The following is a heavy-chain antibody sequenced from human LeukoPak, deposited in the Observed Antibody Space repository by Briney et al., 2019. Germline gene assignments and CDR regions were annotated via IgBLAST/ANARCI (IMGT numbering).Heavy chain of an antibody. CDR3: ARGYSYGSGSDY. Sequence: SETLSLTCTVSGGSISSSSYYWGWIRQPPGKGLEWIGSIYYSGSTYYNPSLKSRVTISVDTSKNQFSLRLSSVTAADTAVYYCARGYSYGSGSDYWGQGTLVTVSS. CDR1: GGSISSSSYY. J-gene: IGHJ4*02. V-gene: IGHV4-39*07. D-gene: IGHD5-18*01. CDR2: IYYSGST.